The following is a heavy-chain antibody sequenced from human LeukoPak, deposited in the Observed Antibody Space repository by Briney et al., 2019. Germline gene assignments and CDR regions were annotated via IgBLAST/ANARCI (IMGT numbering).Heavy chain of an antibody. J-gene: IGHJ4*02. CDR1: GDSISPYY. CDR2: IFYNGNT. D-gene: IGHD4-17*01. V-gene: IGHV4-59*01. CDR3: ARVRLSGEIDY. Sequence: SETLCLTCTVSGDSISPYYWSWIRQPPGKGLEWFGHIFYNGNTNYNPSLKSRITISLDTSKNQFSLKLSSVTAADTAVYYCARVRLSGEIDYWGQGTLVTVSS.